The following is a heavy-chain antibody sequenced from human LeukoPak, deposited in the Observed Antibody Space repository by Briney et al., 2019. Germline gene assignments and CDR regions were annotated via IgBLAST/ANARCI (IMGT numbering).Heavy chain of an antibody. CDR2: ISGSGGST. CDR1: GFTFSSYG. CDR3: AKRGYSSSWYLPHFDY. Sequence: GRSLRLSCAASGFTFSSYGMHWVRQAPGKGLEWVSAISGSGGSTYYADSVKGRFTISRDNSKNTLYLQMNSLRAEDTAVYYCAKRGYSSSWYLPHFDYWGQGTLVTVSS. J-gene: IGHJ4*02. D-gene: IGHD6-13*01. V-gene: IGHV3-23*01.